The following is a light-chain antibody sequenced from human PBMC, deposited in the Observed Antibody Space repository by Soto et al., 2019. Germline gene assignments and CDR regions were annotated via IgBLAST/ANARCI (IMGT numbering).Light chain of an antibody. CDR2: GAS. CDR1: QSVSSN. CDR3: QKYGRPPRAT. Sequence: EIVMTQSPASLSMPPGGRATLSCRARQSVSSNLAWYQQKPGQAPRLLIYGASTRATGIPARFSGGGSGTDFTLSISNVEPEDFAVYYCQKYGRPPRATFGQGTRLEIK. V-gene: IGKV3-15*01. J-gene: IGKJ5*01.